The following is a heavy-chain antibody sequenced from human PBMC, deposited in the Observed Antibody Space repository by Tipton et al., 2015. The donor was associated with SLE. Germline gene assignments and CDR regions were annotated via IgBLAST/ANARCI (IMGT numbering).Heavy chain of an antibody. CDR2: IDNSGST. Sequence: GLVKPSETLSLTCTVSGGSLSSSYWSWIRQPPEKGLEWIGFIDNSGSTNYNPALKSRVTMSVDTSKNQFSLKLTSVTAADTAVYYCARRAQSGYDSSFRRWGQGTLVTVSS. J-gene: IGHJ1*01. CDR1: GGSLSSSY. CDR3: ARRAQSGYDSSFRR. V-gene: IGHV4-59*01. D-gene: IGHD5-12*01.